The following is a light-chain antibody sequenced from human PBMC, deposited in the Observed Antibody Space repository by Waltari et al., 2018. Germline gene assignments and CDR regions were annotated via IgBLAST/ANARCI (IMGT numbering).Light chain of an antibody. CDR3: TSYTISTTWV. J-gene: IGLJ3*02. CDR1: SRYIGYYNH. Sequence: QSALTQPASVSGSPGQSITISCTGTSRYIGYYNHVSWYQQYPGRAPKLMIYEVNNRPSGVSNRFSGSKSDNTASLTISGLQAEDEAHYYYTSYTISTTWVFGGGTKLTVL. CDR2: EVN. V-gene: IGLV2-14*01.